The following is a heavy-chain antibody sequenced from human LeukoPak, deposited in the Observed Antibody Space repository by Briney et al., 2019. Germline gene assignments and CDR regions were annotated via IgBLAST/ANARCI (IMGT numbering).Heavy chain of an antibody. CDR1: GGSISSYY. CDR3: AREVQLERRTAGVLDY. J-gene: IGHJ4*02. CDR2: IYYSGST. D-gene: IGHD1-1*01. Sequence: SSETLSLTCTVSGGSISSYYWSWIRQPPGKGLEWIGYIYYSGSTNYNPSLKSRVTMSVDTSKNQFSLKLSSVTAADTAVYYCAREVQLERRTAGVLDYWGQGTLVTVSS. V-gene: IGHV4-59*01.